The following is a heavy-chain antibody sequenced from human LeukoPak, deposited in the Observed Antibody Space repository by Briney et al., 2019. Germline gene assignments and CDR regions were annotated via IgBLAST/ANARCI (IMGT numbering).Heavy chain of an antibody. Sequence: GGSLRLSCAASGFTFSNNTMSWVRQAPGKGLEWVSATSTSGGSAYYADSVKGRFTISRDNSKNTLYLQMDSLRADDTAVYYCARYSGSYYYPPAWDLWGQGTLVTVSS. CDR2: TSTSGGSA. J-gene: IGHJ4*02. D-gene: IGHD1-26*01. CDR3: ARYSGSYYYPPAWDL. CDR1: GFTFSNNT. V-gene: IGHV3-23*01.